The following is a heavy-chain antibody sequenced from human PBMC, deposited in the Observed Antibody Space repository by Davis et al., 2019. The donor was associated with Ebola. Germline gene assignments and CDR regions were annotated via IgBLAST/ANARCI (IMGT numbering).Heavy chain of an antibody. CDR3: ARQGSYGYGIAFDY. Sequence: SETLSLTCAVYGGSFSGYYWSWIRQPPGKGLEWIGEINHSGSTNYNPSLKSRVTISVDTSKNQFSLKPSSVTAADTAVYYCARQGSYGYGIAFDYWGQGTLVTVSS. V-gene: IGHV4-34*01. CDR1: GGSFSGYY. CDR2: INHSGST. J-gene: IGHJ4*02. D-gene: IGHD5-18*01.